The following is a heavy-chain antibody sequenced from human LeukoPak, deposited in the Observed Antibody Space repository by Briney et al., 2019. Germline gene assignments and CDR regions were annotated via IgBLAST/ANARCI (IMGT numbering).Heavy chain of an antibody. CDR3: GDLGSTGTDH. V-gene: IGHV3-72*01. CDR1: GFTFSPHY. Sequence: GGSLRLSCVASGFTFSPHYMDWVRQSPGRGREWVGLIRNKADGYTTIYAASVKGRFTISRDDSKNSVYLQMDSLKTEDTAVYYCGDLGSTGTDHWGQGTLVTVSS. CDR2: IRNKADGYTT. D-gene: IGHD4-17*01. J-gene: IGHJ4*02.